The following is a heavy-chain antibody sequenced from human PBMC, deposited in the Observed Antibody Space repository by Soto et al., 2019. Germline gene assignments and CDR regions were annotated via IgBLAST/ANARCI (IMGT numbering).Heavy chain of an antibody. Sequence: PGGSLRLSCAASGFTFSNYWMSWVRQVPGKGLEWVANIKPDGSEKWYVDSVKGRFTISRDNAKNSLYLQMNSLRAEDTAVYYCARDLEAEYSYGYASYYYYYGMDVWGQGTTVTVSS. CDR2: IKPDGSEK. CDR3: ARDLEAEYSYGYASYYYYYGMDV. CDR1: GFTFSNYW. J-gene: IGHJ6*02. D-gene: IGHD5-18*01. V-gene: IGHV3-7*05.